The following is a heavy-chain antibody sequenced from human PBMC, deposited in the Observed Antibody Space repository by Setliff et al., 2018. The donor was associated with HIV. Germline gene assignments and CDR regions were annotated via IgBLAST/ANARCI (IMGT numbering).Heavy chain of an antibody. CDR3: ARDRGVYCISSSCYSPVDAFDI. D-gene: IGHD2-2*01. CDR1: GGTFSSYA. V-gene: IGHV1-69*05. Sequence: GASVKVSCKASGGTFSSYAISWVRQAPGQGLEWMGGIIPIFGTANYAQKLQGRVTVTTDTSTSTAYMELRSLRSDDTAVYYCARDRGVYCISSSCYSPVDAFDIWGQGTMVTVSS. CDR2: IIPIFGTA. J-gene: IGHJ3*02.